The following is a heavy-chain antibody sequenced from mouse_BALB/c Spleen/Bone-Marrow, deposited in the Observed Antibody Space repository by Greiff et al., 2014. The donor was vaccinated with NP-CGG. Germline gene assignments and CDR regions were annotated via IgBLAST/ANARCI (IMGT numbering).Heavy chain of an antibody. V-gene: IGHV1-54*01. Sequence: VKLMESGAELVRPGTSVKVSCKASGHAFTNYLLEWVKQRPGQGLEWIGVINPGSGGTKYNEKFKGKATLTVDKSPSTAYMQLSSLTSDDSAVYFCARRNRDYYARDYWGQGTSVTVSS. CDR1: GHAFTNYL. CDR3: ARRNRDYYARDY. CDR2: INPGSGGT. J-gene: IGHJ4*01.